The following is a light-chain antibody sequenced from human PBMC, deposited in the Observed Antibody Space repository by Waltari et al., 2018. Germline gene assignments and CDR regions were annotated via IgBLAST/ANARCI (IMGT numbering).Light chain of an antibody. J-gene: IGKJ2*01. V-gene: IGKV1-33*01. CDR1: KDIRKN. CDR3: QHYNNLPYT. CDR2: DAS. Sequence: IQMTQSPSSLSASLGDRVTITCRASKDIRKNLSWFQERPGKAPKLLIYDASNLEAGVPSRFSGTGSGTDFSLTISSLQPEDSATYYCQHYNNLPYTFSRGTKLQSK.